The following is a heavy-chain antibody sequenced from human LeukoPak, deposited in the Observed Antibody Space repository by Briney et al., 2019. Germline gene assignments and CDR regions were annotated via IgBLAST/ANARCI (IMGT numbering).Heavy chain of an antibody. CDR3: ARDGGELWPLDE. J-gene: IGHJ4*02. CDR1: GFTFSNYW. CDR2: IKPDGSET. Sequence: PGGSLRLSCAASGFTFSNYWMSWLRQAPGKGLDWVANIKPDGSETNYLDSVKGRFTISRDNARDSLFLEMNNLRVDDTAVYYCARDGGELWPLDEWGQGILVTVSS. V-gene: IGHV3-7*01. D-gene: IGHD3-10*01.